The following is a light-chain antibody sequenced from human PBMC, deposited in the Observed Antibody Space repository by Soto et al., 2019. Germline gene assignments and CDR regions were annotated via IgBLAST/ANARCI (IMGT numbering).Light chain of an antibody. CDR2: GAS. V-gene: IGKV3-15*01. CDR3: QQYNNWWT. Sequence: EIVMTQSPANLSVSPGERATLSCRASQSVSSNLAWYQQKPGQGPRLLIYGASTRATSIPARFSGSGSGTEFTLTISSLQSEDFAVYYCQQYNNWWTFGQGTRVEIK. J-gene: IGKJ1*01. CDR1: QSVSSN.